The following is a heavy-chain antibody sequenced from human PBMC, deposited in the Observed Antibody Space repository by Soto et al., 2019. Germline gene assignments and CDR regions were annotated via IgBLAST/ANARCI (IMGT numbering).Heavy chain of an antibody. Sequence: GGSLRLSCAASGFTFSSYWMSWVRQAPGKGLEWVANIKQDGSEKYYVDSVKGRFTISRDNAKNSLYLQMNSLRAEDTAVYYCARDHSGRWAFGANIVADFEPYYYYYGMDVWGQGTTVTVSS. V-gene: IGHV3-7*05. CDR2: IKQDGSEK. J-gene: IGHJ6*02. D-gene: IGHD2-15*01. CDR1: GFTFSSYW. CDR3: ARDHSGRWAFGANIVADFEPYYYYYGMDV.